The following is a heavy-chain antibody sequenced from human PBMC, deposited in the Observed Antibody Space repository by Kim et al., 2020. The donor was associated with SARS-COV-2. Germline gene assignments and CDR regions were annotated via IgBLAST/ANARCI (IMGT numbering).Heavy chain of an antibody. D-gene: IGHD3-3*01. CDR2: FDPEDGET. CDR1: GYTLTELS. CDR3: ATVYFFQYYFDY. Sequence: ASVKVSCKVSGYTLTELSMHWVRQAPGKGLEWMGGFDPEDGETIYAQKFQGRVTMTEDTSTDTAYMELSSLRSEDTAVYYCATVYFFQYYFDYWGQGTLVTVSS. V-gene: IGHV1-24*01. J-gene: IGHJ4*02.